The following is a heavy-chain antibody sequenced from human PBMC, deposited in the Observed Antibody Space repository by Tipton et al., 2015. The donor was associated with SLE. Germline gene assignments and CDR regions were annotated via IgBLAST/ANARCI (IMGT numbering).Heavy chain of an antibody. CDR3: AREGLGSGMDV. V-gene: IGHV3-30*19. CDR2: IRYDGSNK. J-gene: IGHJ6*02. D-gene: IGHD2-15*01. Sequence: RSLRLSCAASGFTFRNYGMQWVRQAPGKGLEWVAFIRYDGSNKNYADSVKDRFTISRDNSKNTLFLQMNSLRPEDTAVFYCAREGLGSGMDVWGQGTTVSVSS. CDR1: GFTFRNYG.